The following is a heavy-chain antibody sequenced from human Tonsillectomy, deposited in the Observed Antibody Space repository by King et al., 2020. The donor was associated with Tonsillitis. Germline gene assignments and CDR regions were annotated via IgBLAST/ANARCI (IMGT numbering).Heavy chain of an antibody. CDR3: ASIKFGFLEWLLSDDAFDF. CDR2: IYHSGRT. CDR1: GYSISSGYY. V-gene: IGHV4-38-2*02. D-gene: IGHD3-3*01. J-gene: IGHJ3*01. Sequence: VQLQESGPGLVKPSETLSLTCTVSGYSISSGYYWGWIRQPPGKGLEWIGNIYHSGRTYYNPSLKSRVTISVDTSKHQFSLKLSSVTAADTAVYYCASIKFGFLEWLLSDDAFDFWGQGTMVTVSS.